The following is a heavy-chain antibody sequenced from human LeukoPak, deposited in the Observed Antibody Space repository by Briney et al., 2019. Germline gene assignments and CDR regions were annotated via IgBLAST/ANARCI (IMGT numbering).Heavy chain of an antibody. CDR3: CVVRGRSGYAFDI. V-gene: IGHV3-23*01. D-gene: IGHD3-10*01. Sequence: PGGSLRLSCAASGFTFSSYGMSWVRQAPGKGLEWVSAISGSGGSTYYADSVKGRFTISRDNAKNSLYLQMNSLRAEDTAVYYCCVVRGRSGYAFDIWGQGTMVTVSS. CDR2: ISGSGGST. CDR1: GFTFSSYG. J-gene: IGHJ3*02.